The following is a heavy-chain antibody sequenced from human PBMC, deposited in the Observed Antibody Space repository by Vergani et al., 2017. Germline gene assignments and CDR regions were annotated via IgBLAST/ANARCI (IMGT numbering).Heavy chain of an antibody. J-gene: IGHJ5*02. CDR3: ARAPSIGGAAAGTWFDR. V-gene: IGHV3-30*04. Sequence: QVQLVESGGGVVQPGRSLRLSCAASGFTFSSYAMHWVRQAPGKGLEWVAVISYDGRNKYYADSVKGRFTISRDNSKNTLYLQMNSLRAEDTAVYYCARAPSIGGAAAGTWFDRWGQGTLVTVSS. D-gene: IGHD6-13*01. CDR2: ISYDGRNK. CDR1: GFTFSSYA.